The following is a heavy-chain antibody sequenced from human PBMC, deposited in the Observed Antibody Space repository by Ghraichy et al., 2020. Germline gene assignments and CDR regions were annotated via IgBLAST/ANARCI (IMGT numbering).Heavy chain of an antibody. Sequence: GGSLRLSCAASGFTFSSFSMNWVRQAPGKGLEWVSSISTSNSNKYYADSVKGRFTISRDNAKNSLELQMNSLRADDSAGYYCARGGRFLEWLSHGMDVWGQGTTVTVSS. D-gene: IGHD3-3*01. CDR3: ARGGRFLEWLSHGMDV. V-gene: IGHV3-21*01. CDR2: ISTSNSNK. J-gene: IGHJ6*02. CDR1: GFTFSSFS.